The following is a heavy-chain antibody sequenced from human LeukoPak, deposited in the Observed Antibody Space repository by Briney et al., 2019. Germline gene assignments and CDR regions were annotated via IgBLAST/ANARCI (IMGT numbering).Heavy chain of an antibody. J-gene: IGHJ4*02. V-gene: IGHV3-33*01. CDR1: GFTFSSYG. D-gene: IGHD2-15*01. CDR2: IWYDGNNK. CDR3: ARQHCSGGDCYFFD. Sequence: GGSLGLSCAASGFTFSSYGMHWVRQAPGKGLEWVALIWYDGNNKYYADSVKGRFTISRDNSKNTLYLQLNSLRAEDTAVYYCARQHCSGGDCYFFDWGQGTLVTVSS.